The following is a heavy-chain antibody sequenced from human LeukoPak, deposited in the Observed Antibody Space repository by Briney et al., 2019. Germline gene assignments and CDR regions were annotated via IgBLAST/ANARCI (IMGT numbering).Heavy chain of an antibody. J-gene: IGHJ5*02. D-gene: IGHD2-15*01. CDR2: ISYSGST. Sequence: SETLPLTCTVSGGSISSSSYYWGWIRQPPGKGLVWIGSISYSGSTYYNPSLKSRVTISVDTSKNQFSLKLSSVTAADTAMYYCAREGSRGGGFSSWLDPWGQGTLVTVSS. CDR1: GGSISSSSYY. V-gene: IGHV4-39*02. CDR3: AREGSRGGGFSSWLDP.